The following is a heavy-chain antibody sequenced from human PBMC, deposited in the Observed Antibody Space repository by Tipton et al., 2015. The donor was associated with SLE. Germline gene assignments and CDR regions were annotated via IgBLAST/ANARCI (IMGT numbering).Heavy chain of an antibody. V-gene: IGHV4-34*01. Sequence: TLSLTCAVYGGAFSGYYWSWIRQPPGKGLEWIGESNPSGNTNYNPSLKSRVTIFVDMSKNQLPLKMTSVTAADSAVYFCARVQRGPRSFDLWGRGTLVTVSS. D-gene: IGHD1-1*01. CDR3: ARVQRGPRSFDL. J-gene: IGHJ2*01. CDR2: SNPSGNT. CDR1: GGAFSGYY.